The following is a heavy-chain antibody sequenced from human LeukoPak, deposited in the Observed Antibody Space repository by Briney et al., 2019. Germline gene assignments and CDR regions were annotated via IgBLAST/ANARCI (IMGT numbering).Heavy chain of an antibody. Sequence: PGGSLRLSCAASGFTFSSYAMSWVRQAPGKGLEWVSAISGSGGSTYYADSVKGRFTISRDNSKNTLYLQMNSLRAEDTAVYYCANGARRITIFGVAIYTPFDYWGQGTLVTVSP. CDR2: ISGSGGST. D-gene: IGHD3-3*01. CDR3: ANGARRITIFGVAIYTPFDY. V-gene: IGHV3-23*01. CDR1: GFTFSSYA. J-gene: IGHJ4*02.